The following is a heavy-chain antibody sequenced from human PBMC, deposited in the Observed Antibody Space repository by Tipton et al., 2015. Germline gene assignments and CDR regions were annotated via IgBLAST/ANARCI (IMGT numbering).Heavy chain of an antibody. V-gene: IGHV4-61*01. D-gene: IGHD1-1*01. CDR3: ARDDHQLDASDI. CDR2: IFYTGTT. Sequence: PGLVKPSETLSLTCTVSGGSVSSGTSYHWSWIRQAPGKGLEWIGYIFYTGTTNYNSSLRSRVTILVDTSKNEFSLKLTSVTAADAAIYYCARDDHQLDASDIWGQGTMVTVSS. CDR1: GGSVSSGTSYH. J-gene: IGHJ3*02.